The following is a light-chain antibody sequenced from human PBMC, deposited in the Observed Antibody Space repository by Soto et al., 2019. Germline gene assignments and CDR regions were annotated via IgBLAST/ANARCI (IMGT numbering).Light chain of an antibody. CDR1: QSVSNN. CDR2: GAS. J-gene: IGKJ1*01. Sequence: EIVLTQSPATLSVSPGERAALSCRASQSVSNNLAWYQQKPGQPPRLLIFGASTRATGIPARFSGSGSEAEFALTISTLQSEDFATYYCQHYNTWPWTFGQGTKVEIK. V-gene: IGKV3D-15*01. CDR3: QHYNTWPWT.